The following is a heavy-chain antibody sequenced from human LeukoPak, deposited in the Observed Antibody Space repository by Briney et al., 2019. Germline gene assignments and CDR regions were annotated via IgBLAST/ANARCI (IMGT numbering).Heavy chain of an antibody. CDR1: RFTFSSYW. J-gene: IGHJ3*02. Sequence: ESLKISCEVSRFTFSSYWMSWVRQAPGKGLEWIGEINHSGSTNNNPSLKSRVTISVDTSKNQFSLQLSSVTAADTAVYYCARGLRLLPPRFDIWGQGTMVTVSS. V-gene: IGHV4-34*01. D-gene: IGHD2-15*01. CDR3: ARGLRLLPPRFDI. CDR2: INHSGST.